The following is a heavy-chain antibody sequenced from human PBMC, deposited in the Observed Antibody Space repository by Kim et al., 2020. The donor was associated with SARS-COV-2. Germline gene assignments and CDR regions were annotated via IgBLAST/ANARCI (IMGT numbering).Heavy chain of an antibody. V-gene: IGHV3-48*03. Sequence: GGSLRLSCAASGFTFSSYKMNWVRQAPAKGLGWASIISSSGSTIYYADSVKGRFIISRDNAKNSLSLQMNSLRAEDTAVYYCARENDSESYAWSYWGQGTLVTVSS. J-gene: IGHJ4*02. CDR2: ISSSGSTI. D-gene: IGHD1-26*01. CDR1: GFTFSSYK. CDR3: ARENDSESYAWSY.